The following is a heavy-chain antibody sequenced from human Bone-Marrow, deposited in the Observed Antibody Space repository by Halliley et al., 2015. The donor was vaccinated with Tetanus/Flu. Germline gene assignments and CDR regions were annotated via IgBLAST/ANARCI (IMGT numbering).Heavy chain of an antibody. CDR1: GGSLSGYY. Sequence: TLSLTCTVSGGSLSGYYLNWIRQPPGKGLEWLGLISYTGRTNYNPSLQSRVTISVATSKNQFSLRLSSVTAAHTALYYCVIGAGSPPGSWGPGSLV. CDR3: VIGAGSPPGS. J-gene: IGHJ5*02. D-gene: IGHD5-12*01. CDR2: ISYTGRT. V-gene: IGHV4-59*01.